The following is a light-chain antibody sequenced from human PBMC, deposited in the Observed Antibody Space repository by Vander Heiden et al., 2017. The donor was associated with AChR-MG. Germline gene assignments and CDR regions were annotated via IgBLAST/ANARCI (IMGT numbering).Light chain of an antibody. CDR1: QSISSY. V-gene: IGKV1-39*01. J-gene: IGKJ3*01. CDR2: AAS. CDR3: QQSYSTPFT. Sequence: DIQMTQSPSSLSASVGDRVTITCRASQSISSYLNWYQQKPGKAHKLLSYAASSLQRGVPSRVSGSGSGTDFTLTISILQPEDVATYYCQQSYSTPFTFASGTKVDI.